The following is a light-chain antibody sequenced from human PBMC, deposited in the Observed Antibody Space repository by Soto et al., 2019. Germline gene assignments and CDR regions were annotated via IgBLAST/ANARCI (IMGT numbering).Light chain of an antibody. CDR2: ETS. CDR1: RSLTRW. Sequence: DIQMSQSPSTLSASLGDTVTISCRASRSLTRWLAWYQQKPGKAPELLIYETSILQSGVPSRFSAGGSGTDLTLTSSGLQPDDIATYYCQPYSTFWTFGQGTRVELK. J-gene: IGKJ1*01. CDR3: QPYSTFWT. V-gene: IGKV1-5*03.